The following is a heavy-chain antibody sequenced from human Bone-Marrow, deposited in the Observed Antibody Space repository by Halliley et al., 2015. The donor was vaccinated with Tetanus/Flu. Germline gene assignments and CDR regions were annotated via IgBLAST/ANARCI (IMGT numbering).Heavy chain of an antibody. J-gene: IGHJ5*02. V-gene: IGHV4-30-2*01. CDR3: ARRYASSSEWFDP. Sequence: WIGYAYQRGNTYYTPSPKSRVPISVDRSKTQFSLNLRSMTAADTAMYYCARRYASSSEWFDPWGQGILVSVSS. CDR2: AYQRGNT. D-gene: IGHD6-6*01.